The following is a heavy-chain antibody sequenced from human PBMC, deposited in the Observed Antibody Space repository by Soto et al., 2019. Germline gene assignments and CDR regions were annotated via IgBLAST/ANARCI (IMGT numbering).Heavy chain of an antibody. Sequence: QVKLVQSGGEVKKPGASVKVSCKASGYTFTSYGITWGRQAPGQGLEWLGWISAYNGDTKYAQKVQDRVTMTTDTSTSTAYMELRSLRSDDTAVYYCARDLGYASSLLFDHWGQGTLVNVSS. V-gene: IGHV1-18*04. CDR3: ARDLGYASSLLFDH. J-gene: IGHJ4*02. CDR1: GYTFTSYG. CDR2: ISAYNGDT. D-gene: IGHD6-13*01.